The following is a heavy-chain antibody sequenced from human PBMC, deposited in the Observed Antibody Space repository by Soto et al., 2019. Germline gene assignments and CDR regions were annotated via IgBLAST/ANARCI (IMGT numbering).Heavy chain of an antibody. CDR1: GYTFTSYA. Sequence: GASVKVSCKASGYTFTSYAMHWVRQAPGQRLEWMGWINAGNGNTKYSQKFQGRVTITRDTSASTAYMELSSLRSEDTAVYYCADGSGSYENWCDPWGQGTLVTVSS. V-gene: IGHV1-3*01. CDR3: ADGSGSYENWCDP. J-gene: IGHJ5*02. D-gene: IGHD3-10*01. CDR2: INAGNGNT.